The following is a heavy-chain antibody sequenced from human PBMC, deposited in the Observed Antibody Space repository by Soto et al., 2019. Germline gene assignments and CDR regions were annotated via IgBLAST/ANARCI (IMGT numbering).Heavy chain of an antibody. CDR3: TTLGGVVIIRIDYYYYMEV. V-gene: IGHV3-15*01. CDR2: IKSKTDGGTT. Sequence: PGGSLRLSCAAFGFTFSNAWMSWVRQAPGKGLEWVGRIKSKTDGGTTDYAAPVKGRFTISRDDSKNTLYLQMNSLKTEDTAVYYCTTLGGVVIIRIDYYYYMEVWGKGTTVTVSS. J-gene: IGHJ6*03. CDR1: GFTFSNAW. D-gene: IGHD3-3*01.